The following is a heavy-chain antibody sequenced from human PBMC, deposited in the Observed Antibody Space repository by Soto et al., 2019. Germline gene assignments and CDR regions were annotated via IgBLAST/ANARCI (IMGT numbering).Heavy chain of an antibody. D-gene: IGHD5-12*01. CDR2: IIPILNTA. J-gene: IGHJ4*02. CDR3: ARDSPIGSSFSGYDAIDL. V-gene: IGHV1-69*04. CDR1: GINYNTYA. Sequence: QVQLVQSGAEMKKPGASVKLSCKTSGINYNTYAIHWVRQAPGQGLEWVGRIIPILNTADYAQKFQGSVAITADKSTSTVFLELTRLRSEDTGIYYCARDSPIGSSFSGYDAIDLWGQGTLVTVS.